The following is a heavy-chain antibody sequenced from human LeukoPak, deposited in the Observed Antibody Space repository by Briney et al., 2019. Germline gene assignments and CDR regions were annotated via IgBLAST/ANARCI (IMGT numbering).Heavy chain of an antibody. D-gene: IGHD2/OR15-2a*01. CDR3: ARNILFAFDI. V-gene: IGHV3-64*04. CDR2: ISNSGGYT. Sequence: HPGGSLRLSCSASGFTFNNYAMHWVRQAPGKGLEYVSGISNSGGYTYHADSVKGRFIISRDNSKNTLYLQVNSLRAEDTAMYYCARNILFAFDIWGQGTMVTVSS. CDR1: GFTFNNYA. J-gene: IGHJ3*02.